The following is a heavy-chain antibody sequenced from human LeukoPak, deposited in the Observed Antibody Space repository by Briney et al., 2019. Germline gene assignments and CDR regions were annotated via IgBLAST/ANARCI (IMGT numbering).Heavy chain of an antibody. CDR3: ASLSDAVAGY. CDR1: GFTFSSYS. Sequence: GGSLRLSCAASGFTFSSYSMNWVRQAPGKGLEWVSVIYSGGSTYYADSVKGRFTISRDNSKNTLYLQMNSLRAEDTAVYYCASLSDAVAGYWGQGTLVTVSS. J-gene: IGHJ4*02. D-gene: IGHD6-19*01. V-gene: IGHV3-66*01. CDR2: IYSGGST.